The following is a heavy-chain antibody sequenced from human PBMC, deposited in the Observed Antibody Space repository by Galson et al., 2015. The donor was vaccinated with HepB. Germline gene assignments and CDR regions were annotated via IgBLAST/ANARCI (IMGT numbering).Heavy chain of an antibody. CDR2: ISGSGGST. CDR3: AKKRGLGGQQFIWFDP. J-gene: IGHJ5*02. D-gene: IGHD3-16*01. Sequence: SLRLSCAASGFTFSSYAMSWVRQAPGKGLEWVSAISGSGGSTYYADSVKGRFTISRDNSKNTLYLQMNSLRAEDTAVYYWAKKRGLGGQQFIWFDPWGQGTLVTVSS. CDR1: GFTFSSYA. V-gene: IGHV3-23*01.